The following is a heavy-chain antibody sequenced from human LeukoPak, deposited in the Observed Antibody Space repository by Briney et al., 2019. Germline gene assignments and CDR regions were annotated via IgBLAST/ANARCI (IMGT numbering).Heavy chain of an antibody. D-gene: IGHD6-6*01. CDR3: ARSSSSWRSGMLPFYNWFDP. Sequence: GASVKVSCKASGYTFTSYGISWVRQAPGQGLEWVGWISAYNGNTNYAQKLQGRVTMTTDTSTSTAYMELRSLRSDDTAVYYCARSSSSWRSGMLPFYNWFDPWGQGTLVTVSS. CDR1: GYTFTSYG. CDR2: ISAYNGNT. J-gene: IGHJ5*02. V-gene: IGHV1-18*01.